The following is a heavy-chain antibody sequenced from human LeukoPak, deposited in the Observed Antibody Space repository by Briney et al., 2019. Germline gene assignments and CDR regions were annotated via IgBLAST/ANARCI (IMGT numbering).Heavy chain of an antibody. D-gene: IGHD6-13*01. CDR3: AKSVAAAGVIDY. CDR2: ISWNSGSI. V-gene: IGHV3-9*01. CDR1: GFTFDDYA. J-gene: IGHJ4*02. Sequence: PGGSLRLSCAASGFTFDDYAMHWVRQAPGKGLEWVSGISWNSGSIGYADSVKGRFTISRDNAKSSLYLQMNSLRAEDTALYYCAKSVAAAGVIDYWGQGTLVTVSS.